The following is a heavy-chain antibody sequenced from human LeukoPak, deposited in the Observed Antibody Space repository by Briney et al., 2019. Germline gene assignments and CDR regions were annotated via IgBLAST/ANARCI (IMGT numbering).Heavy chain of an antibody. D-gene: IGHD1-20*01. Sequence: GGSLRLSCAASGFTFSNYAMSWVRQAPGKGLEWVSVIGGSGGLTYYADSVKGRFTISRDNSKNTLYLQMNSLRAEDTAVYYCAKDLNWNRYYYYYGMDVWGQGTTVTVSS. CDR1: GFTFSNYA. CDR3: AKDLNWNRYYYYYGMDV. CDR2: IGGSGGLT. V-gene: IGHV3-23*01. J-gene: IGHJ6*02.